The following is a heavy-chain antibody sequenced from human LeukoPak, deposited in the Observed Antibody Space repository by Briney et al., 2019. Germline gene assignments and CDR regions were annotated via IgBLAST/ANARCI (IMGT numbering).Heavy chain of an antibody. CDR1: GYTFGNYG. D-gene: IGHD1-26*01. Sequence: GASVKVSCKAAGYTFGNYGIKWVRQAPGQGLEWVGWISGFNGNTNYAQNFHDRVTMTTDTSTTTAYMELSRLRSDDTAVYYCARDGYSGRFDPWGQGTLVTVSS. CDR3: ARDGYSGRFDP. V-gene: IGHV1-18*01. CDR2: ISGFNGNT. J-gene: IGHJ5*02.